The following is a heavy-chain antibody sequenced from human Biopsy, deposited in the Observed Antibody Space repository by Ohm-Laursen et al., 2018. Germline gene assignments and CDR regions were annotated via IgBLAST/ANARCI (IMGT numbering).Heavy chain of an antibody. CDR3: AGVVLGPTNDAFDL. CDR2: IYYSGTT. D-gene: IGHD3-22*01. J-gene: IGHJ3*01. Sequence: TLSLTCTVSGGSISSYYWNWIRQPPGKGLEWIGYIYYSGTTDYSPSLKSRVTISIDKSKNQFFLKLSSVTAEDTAVYYCAGVVLGPTNDAFDLWGQGTMVVVSS. CDR1: GGSISSYY. V-gene: IGHV4-59*01.